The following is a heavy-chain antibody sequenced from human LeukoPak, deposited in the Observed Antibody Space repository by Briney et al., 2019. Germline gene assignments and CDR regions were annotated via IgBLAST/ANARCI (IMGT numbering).Heavy chain of an antibody. CDR1: GGSFTNSTYY. CDR2: IYYRGST. Sequence: SETLSLTCSVSGGSFTNSTYYWGWIRQPPGKGLEWIGSIYYRGSTYYNPSLKSRLTISVDTSKKQFSLKLSSVTAADTAVYYCSPSGYYSGYNVWGQGTMVTVSS. D-gene: IGHD3-3*01. J-gene: IGHJ3*01. V-gene: IGHV4-39*01. CDR3: SPSGYYSGYNV.